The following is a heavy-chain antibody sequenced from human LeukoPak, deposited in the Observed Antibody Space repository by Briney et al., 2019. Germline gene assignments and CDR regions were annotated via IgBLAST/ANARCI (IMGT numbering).Heavy chain of an antibody. CDR3: ASSPEDSGPYYFDY. CDR1: GGSLSSDY. CDR2: IYYSGST. J-gene: IGHJ4*02. V-gene: IGHV4-59*01. D-gene: IGHD5-12*01. Sequence: PSETLSLTCTDCGGSLSSDYWSWIRQPPGKGLEWSGYIYYSGSTKYNPSLKRRGTISVEKSKKKFSLKLSSVTAADTAVYYCASSPEDSGPYYFDYWGQGTLVTVSS.